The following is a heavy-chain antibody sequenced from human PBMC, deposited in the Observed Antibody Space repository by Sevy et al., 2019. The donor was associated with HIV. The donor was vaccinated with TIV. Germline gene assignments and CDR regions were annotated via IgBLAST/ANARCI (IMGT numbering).Heavy chain of an antibody. V-gene: IGHV3-43*01. J-gene: IGHJ4*02. Sequence: GESLKISCAASGFTFDDYTMHWVRQAPGKGLEWVSLISWDGGSTYYADSVKGRFTISRDNSKNSLYLQMNSLRTEDTALYYCAKDMGSYYFDYWGQGTLVTVSS. CDR3: AKDMGSYYFDY. CDR2: ISWDGGST. CDR1: GFTFDDYT. D-gene: IGHD3-10*01.